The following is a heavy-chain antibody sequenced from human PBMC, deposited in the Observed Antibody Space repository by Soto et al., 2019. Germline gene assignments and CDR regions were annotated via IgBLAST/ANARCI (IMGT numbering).Heavy chain of an antibody. CDR2: IYHSGST. CDR3: ARTVYSGTNHDY. D-gene: IGHD2-2*01. Sequence: GSLRLSCAASGFTFTSYAMTWVRQPPGKGLEWIGEIYHSGSTNYNPSLKSRVTISVDKSKNQFSLKLSSVTAADTAVYYCARTVYSGTNHDYWGQGTLVTVSS. J-gene: IGHJ4*02. CDR1: GFTFTSYA. V-gene: IGHV4-4*02.